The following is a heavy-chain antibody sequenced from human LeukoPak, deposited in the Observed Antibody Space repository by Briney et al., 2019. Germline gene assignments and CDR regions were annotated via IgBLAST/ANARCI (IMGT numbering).Heavy chain of an antibody. CDR1: GFTFSSYS. D-gene: IGHD6-19*01. J-gene: IGHJ4*02. V-gene: IGHV3-21*01. CDR3: ARVYSSGWYRVDYFDY. CDR2: ISSSSYI. Sequence: GGSLRLSCAASGFTFSSYSMNWVRQAPGKGLEWVSSISSSSYIYYADSVKGRFTISRDNAKNSLYLQMNSLRAEDTAVYYCARVYSSGWYRVDYFDYWGQGTLVTVSS.